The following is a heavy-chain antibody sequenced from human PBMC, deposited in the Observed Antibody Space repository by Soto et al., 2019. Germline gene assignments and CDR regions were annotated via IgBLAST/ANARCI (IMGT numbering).Heavy chain of an antibody. J-gene: IGHJ6*02. V-gene: IGHV1-69*01. Sequence: QVQLVQSGAEVKKPGSSVKVSCKASGGTFSSYAISWVRQAPGQGLEWMGGIIPIFGTANYAQKFQGRVTITADESTSTAYMELSSLRSEDTAAYYCARIAAAGPPYYYYGMDVWGQGTTVTVSS. D-gene: IGHD6-13*01. CDR3: ARIAAAGPPYYYYGMDV. CDR1: GGTFSSYA. CDR2: IIPIFGTA.